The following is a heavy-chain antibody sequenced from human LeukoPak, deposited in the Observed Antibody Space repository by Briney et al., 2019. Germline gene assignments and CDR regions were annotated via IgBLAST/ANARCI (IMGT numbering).Heavy chain of an antibody. CDR2: IYYSGST. CDR1: GGSISSYY. CDR3: ARGGDLGYCSSTSSSNWFAP. D-gene: IGHD2-2*01. J-gene: IGHJ5*02. V-gene: IGHV4-59*01. Sequence: SETLSLTCNVSGGSISSYYWSWLRQPPGKGLEWVGYIYYSGSTNYNPSLKSRVTISVDTSKNQSSLKLSSVTAADTAVYYCARGGDLGYCSSTSSSNWFAPWGQGTLVTVSS.